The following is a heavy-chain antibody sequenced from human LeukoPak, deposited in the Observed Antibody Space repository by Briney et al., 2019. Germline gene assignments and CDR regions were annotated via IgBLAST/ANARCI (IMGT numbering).Heavy chain of an antibody. CDR1: GFTFSNYA. CDR2: ISYHGSNK. Sequence: GGSLRLSCAASGFTFSNYAMHWVRQAPGKGLEWVAVISYHGSNKNYADSVKGRFTISRDNAKNTLYLQMNSLRADDTAVYYCARVEKKLIVGSTNHWFDPWGQGTLVTVSS. CDR3: ARVEKKLIVGSTNHWFDP. V-gene: IGHV3-30*04. D-gene: IGHD1-26*01. J-gene: IGHJ5*02.